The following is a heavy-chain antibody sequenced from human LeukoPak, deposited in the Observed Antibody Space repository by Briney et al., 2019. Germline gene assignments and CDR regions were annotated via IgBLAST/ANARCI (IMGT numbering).Heavy chain of an antibody. J-gene: IGHJ4*02. CDR1: GLTFSSYL. CDR3: ARDRPPRMRTYFDY. D-gene: IGHD6-6*01. CDR2: IKQDGSEK. V-gene: IGHV3-7*01. Sequence: GGSLRLSCAASGLTFSSYLMSSVRQAPGKGLEWVANIKQDGSEKYYVDSVKGRFTISRDNAKNSLYLQMNSLRAEDTAVYYCARDRPPRMRTYFDYWGQGTLVTVSS.